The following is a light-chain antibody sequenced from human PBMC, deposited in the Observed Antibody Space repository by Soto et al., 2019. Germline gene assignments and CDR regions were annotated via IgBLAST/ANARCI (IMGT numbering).Light chain of an antibody. CDR2: DNN. J-gene: IGLJ3*02. V-gene: IGLV1-51*01. CDR3: GTWDSSLSAWV. CDR1: SSNIGNNY. Sequence: QSVLTQPPSVSAAPGQKVTISSSGSSSNIGNNYVSWYQQLPGTAPKLLIYDNNKRPSGIPDRFSGSKSGTSATLGITGLQTGDEADYYCGTWDSSLSAWVFGGGTKVTVL.